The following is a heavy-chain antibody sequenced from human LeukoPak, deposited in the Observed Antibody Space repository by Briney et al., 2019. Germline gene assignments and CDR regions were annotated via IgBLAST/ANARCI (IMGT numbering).Heavy chain of an antibody. V-gene: IGHV3-33*01. CDR2: IWYDGSNK. CDR1: GFTFSSYG. Sequence: GGSLRLSCAASGFTFSSYGMHWVRQAPGKGLEWVAVIWYDGSNKYYADSVKGRFTISRDNSKNTLYLQMNSLRAEDTAVYYCARLYSGYVFDYWGQGTLVTVSS. CDR3: ARLYSGYVFDY. J-gene: IGHJ4*02. D-gene: IGHD5-12*01.